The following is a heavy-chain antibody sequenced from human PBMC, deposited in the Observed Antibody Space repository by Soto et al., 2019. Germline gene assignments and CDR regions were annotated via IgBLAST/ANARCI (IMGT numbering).Heavy chain of an antibody. V-gene: IGHV4-34*01. CDR3: ASECRWGYSYGYYYHYGMDV. D-gene: IGHD5-18*01. CDR1: GGSFSGYY. CDR2: INHSGST. J-gene: IGHJ6*02. Sequence: PSETLSLSCAVYGGSFSGYYWSWIRQPPGKGLERIGEINHSGSTNYNPSLKSRVTISVDTSNQFSLKLSSVTAADTAVYYCASECRWGYSYGYYYHYGMDVWGQGTTVTVSS.